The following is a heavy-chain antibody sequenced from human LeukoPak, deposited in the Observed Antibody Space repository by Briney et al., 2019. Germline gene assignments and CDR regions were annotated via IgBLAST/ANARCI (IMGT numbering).Heavy chain of an antibody. CDR3: AKDQGIAVAGTINSDAFDI. Sequence: PGRSLRLSCAASGFTFSSYGMHWVRQAPGKGLEWVAVISYDGSNKYYADSVKGRFTISRDNSKNTLYLQMNSLRAEDTAVYYCAKDQGIAVAGTINSDAFDIWGQGTMVTVSS. J-gene: IGHJ3*02. CDR2: ISYDGSNK. V-gene: IGHV3-30*18. CDR1: GFTFSSYG. D-gene: IGHD6-19*01.